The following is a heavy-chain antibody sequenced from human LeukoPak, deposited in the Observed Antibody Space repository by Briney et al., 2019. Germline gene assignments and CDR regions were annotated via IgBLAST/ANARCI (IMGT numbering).Heavy chain of an antibody. Sequence: ASETLSLTCTVSGGSISSSSYYWGWIRQPPGKGLEWIGSIYYSGTTYYNPSLKSRVTISVDTSKNQFSLKLSSATAADTAVYYCARRYIVAGTTYWGQGTLVTVSS. CDR1: GGSISSSSYY. D-gene: IGHD5-12*01. CDR3: ARRYIVAGTTY. J-gene: IGHJ4*02. V-gene: IGHV4-39*01. CDR2: IYYSGTT.